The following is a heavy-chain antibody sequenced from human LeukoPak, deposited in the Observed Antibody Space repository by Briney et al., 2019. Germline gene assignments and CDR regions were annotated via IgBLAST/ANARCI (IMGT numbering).Heavy chain of an antibody. Sequence: GGSLRPSCVASGFTFNTYAIHWVRQAPGKGLEWVAVISYDGSNKYYEDSVKGRFTISRDNSKNTLYLQMNSLRAEDMAVYYCAREEWYYFDYWGQGTLVTVSS. CDR3: AREEWYYFDY. D-gene: IGHD3-3*01. CDR1: GFTFNTYA. CDR2: ISYDGSNK. J-gene: IGHJ4*02. V-gene: IGHV3-30-3*01.